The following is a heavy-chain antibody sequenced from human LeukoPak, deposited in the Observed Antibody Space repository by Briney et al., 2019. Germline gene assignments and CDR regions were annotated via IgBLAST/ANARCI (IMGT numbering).Heavy chain of an antibody. V-gene: IGHV4-4*07. CDR3: ARLHLVSSGWHPMADS. CDR1: GGSISSYY. CDR2: IYTSGST. Sequence: PSETLSLTCTVSGGSISSYYWSWIRQPAGKGLEWIGRIYTSGSTNYNPSLKSRVTMSVDTSKNQFSLKLSAVTAADTAVYYCARLHLVSSGWHPMADSWGQGTLVTVSS. D-gene: IGHD6-19*01. J-gene: IGHJ4*02.